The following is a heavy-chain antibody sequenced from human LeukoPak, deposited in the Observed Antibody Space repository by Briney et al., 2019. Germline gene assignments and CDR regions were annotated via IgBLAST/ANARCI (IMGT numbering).Heavy chain of an antibody. V-gene: IGHV3-7*01. D-gene: IGHD2-8*02. CDR1: GFILRRHW. CDR2: INQDGSEI. Sequence: GGSLRLSCVDSGFILRRHWMYWVRQAPGKGLEWVANINQDGSEIYYVDSVKGRFTISRDNSKNTLYLQMDSLRTEDTAVYYCAKDMSYCNGGGCSFYCGMDVWGQGTAVTVSS. CDR3: AKDMSYCNGGGCSFYCGMDV. J-gene: IGHJ6*02.